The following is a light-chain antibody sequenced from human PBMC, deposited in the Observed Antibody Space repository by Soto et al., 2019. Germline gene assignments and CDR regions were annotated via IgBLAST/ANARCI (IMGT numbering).Light chain of an antibody. CDR1: QDINNR. Sequence: DIQMTQSPSSVSASVGDRVTITCRASQDINNRLAWFQQRPGRAPTYLIQAASILQSGFPSRFSGSGSGTDFTLTINSLQPEDLATYYCLQVKSFPRTFGQGTKVELK. V-gene: IGKV1-12*01. CDR2: AAS. J-gene: IGKJ1*01. CDR3: LQVKSFPRT.